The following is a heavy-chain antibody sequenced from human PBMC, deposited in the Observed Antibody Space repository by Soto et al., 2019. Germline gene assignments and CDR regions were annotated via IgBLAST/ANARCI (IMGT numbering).Heavy chain of an antibody. CDR2: IYYSGST. V-gene: IGHV4-59*08. D-gene: IGHD5-18*01. CDR3: ARIPVDTAMVTD. Sequence: SETLSLTCTVSGGSVSSYYWSWIRQSPGKGLEWIGCIYYSGSTYYNPSLKSRVTISVDTSKNQFSLKLSSVTAADTAVYYCARIPVDTAMVTDWGQGTLVTVSS. CDR1: GGSVSSYY. J-gene: IGHJ4*02.